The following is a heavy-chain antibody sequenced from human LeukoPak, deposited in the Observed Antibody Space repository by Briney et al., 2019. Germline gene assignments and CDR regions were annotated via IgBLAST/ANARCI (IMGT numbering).Heavy chain of an antibody. CDR3: GRHIISSNFYMDV. D-gene: IGHD2-21*01. CDR1: GGSISSHY. J-gene: IGHJ6*03. V-gene: IGHV4-59*11. CDR2: IYSSGST. Sequence: KPSQTLSLTCIVSGGSISSHYWSWVRQSPRKGLEWIGYIYSSGSTNYNPSLRSRATISVETSKSQFSLKLSSLDAADPAGYYCGRHIISSNFYMDVWAKGTRVSVSS.